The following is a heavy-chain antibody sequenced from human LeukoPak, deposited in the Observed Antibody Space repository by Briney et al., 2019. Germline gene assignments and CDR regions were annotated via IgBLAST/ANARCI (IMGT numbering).Heavy chain of an antibody. V-gene: IGHV4-38-2*01. D-gene: IGHD2-15*01. CDR3: ARAEATVVVVAATFAY. CDR2: IYHSGST. Sequence: SETLSLTCAVYGGSFSGYYWGWIRQPPGKGLEWIGSIYHSGSTYYNPSLKSRVTISVDTSKNQFSLKLSSVTAADTAVYYCARAEATVVVVAATFAYWGQGTLVTVSS. J-gene: IGHJ4*02. CDR1: GGSFSGYY.